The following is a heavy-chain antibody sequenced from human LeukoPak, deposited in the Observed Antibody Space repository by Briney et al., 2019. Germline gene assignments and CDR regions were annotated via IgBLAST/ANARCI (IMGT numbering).Heavy chain of an antibody. J-gene: IGHJ4*02. D-gene: IGHD4-17*01. V-gene: IGHV5-51*01. CDR3: ARLTDMDYGDWGIDY. Sequence: GESLKISCKGSGYSFTSYWIGWVRQMPGKGLEWMGIIYPGDSNTTYSPSFQGQVTSSADKSISTAYLQWSSLKASDTAMYYCARLTDMDYGDWGIDYWGQGTLVTVSS. CDR2: IYPGDSNT. CDR1: GYSFTSYW.